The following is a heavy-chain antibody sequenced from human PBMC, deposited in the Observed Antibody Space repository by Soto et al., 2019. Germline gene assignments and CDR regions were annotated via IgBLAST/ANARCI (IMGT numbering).Heavy chain of an antibody. Sequence: LSLSCAASGFTFDDYNMHWVRQAPGKGLEWVSLISRDGTNTNYAESVKGRFTISRDNSKNSLYLQMNSLRTEDTALYYCVKETYYYDVSSYYHLGSWGQGTLVTVSS. D-gene: IGHD3-22*01. CDR3: VKETYYYDVSSYYHLGS. CDR2: ISRDGTNT. J-gene: IGHJ5*02. CDR1: GFTFDDYN. V-gene: IGHV3-43*01.